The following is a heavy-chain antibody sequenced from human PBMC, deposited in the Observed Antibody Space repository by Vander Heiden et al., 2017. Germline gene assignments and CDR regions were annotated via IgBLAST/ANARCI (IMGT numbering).Heavy chain of an antibody. CDR2: ISSSSTYI. CDR3: ASRGYCGGDNCLHHFDY. CDR1: GFTYGRYS. J-gene: IGHJ4*02. D-gene: IGHD2-15*01. V-gene: IGHV3-21*01. Sequence: DVQLVESGGGLVKPGGSLRLSCAASGFTYGRYSLRWVRQPPGNGLEWVSSISSSSTYIHYADSVKGRFIISRDNAKNSLCLQMNSLRVEDTAVYYCASRGYCGGDNCLHHFDYWGQGTLVTASS.